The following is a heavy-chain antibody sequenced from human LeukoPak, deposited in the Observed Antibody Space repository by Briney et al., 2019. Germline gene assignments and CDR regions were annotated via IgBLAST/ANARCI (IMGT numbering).Heavy chain of an antibody. J-gene: IGHJ4*02. CDR2: DYCGGNT. D-gene: IGHD3-10*01. Sequence: SETLSLTCTVSGFTVTTDSYCWGWIRQPPGKGLEWIGYDYCGGNTNYDPSLKRRVTISVDTSKNQFSLTLTSVTAADTAVYFCARDHFGSLDSWGQGILVTVSS. CDR1: GFTVTTDSYC. CDR3: ARDHFGSLDS. V-gene: IGHV4-61*01.